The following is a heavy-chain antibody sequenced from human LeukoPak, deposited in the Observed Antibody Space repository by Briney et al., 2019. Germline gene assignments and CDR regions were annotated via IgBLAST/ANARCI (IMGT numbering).Heavy chain of an antibody. CDR1: GGSISSYY. V-gene: IGHV4-59*08. CDR2: INYGGST. D-gene: IGHD5-18*01. J-gene: IGHJ4*02. Sequence: PSETLSFTCTVSGGSISSYYWSWLRQPPGQGLEWMGYINYGGSTNYNPSPKSRVTISVATSKNQFSVKLSSVTAADTAVYHCARKIGHSYGLVDYWGQGTLVTVSS. CDR3: ARKIGHSYGLVDY.